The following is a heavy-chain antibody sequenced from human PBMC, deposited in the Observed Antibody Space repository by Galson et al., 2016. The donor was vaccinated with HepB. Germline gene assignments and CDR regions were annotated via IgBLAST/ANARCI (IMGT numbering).Heavy chain of an antibody. CDR1: GLSFRSYG. CDR2: ISYDGTKR. V-gene: IGHV3-30*18. J-gene: IGHJ5*02. D-gene: IGHD3-10*01. CDR3: AKDEYTIGWGPPWFDP. Sequence: SLRLSCAASGLSFRSYGMHWVRQAPGKGLEWVAVISYDGTKRSCGDSVRGRFTISRDNSKNTLYLEMNSPRAEDTAVYYCAKDEYTIGWGPPWFDPWGQGTLVTVSS.